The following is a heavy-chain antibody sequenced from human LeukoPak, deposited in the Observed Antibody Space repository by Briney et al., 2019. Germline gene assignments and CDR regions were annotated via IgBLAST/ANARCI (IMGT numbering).Heavy chain of an antibody. J-gene: IGHJ5*02. Sequence: ASVKVSCKASGYTFTGYYMHWVRQAPGQGLEWMGWINPNSGGTNYAQKFQGRVTMTRDMSISTAYMELSRLRSDDTAVYYCARWADIVVVVAATRDNWFDPWGQGTLVTVSS. CDR1: GYTFTGYY. D-gene: IGHD2-15*01. V-gene: IGHV1-2*02. CDR3: ARWADIVVVVAATRDNWFDP. CDR2: INPNSGGT.